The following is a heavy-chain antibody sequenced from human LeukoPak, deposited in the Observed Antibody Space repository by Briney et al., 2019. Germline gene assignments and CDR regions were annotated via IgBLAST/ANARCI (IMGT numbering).Heavy chain of an antibody. J-gene: IGHJ4*02. V-gene: IGHV4-59*08. CDR2: IYYSGST. CDR3: ARHPSPGVVVAATRRGGFDY. CDR1: GGSISSYY. Sequence: SETLSLTCTVSGGSISSYYWSWIRQPPGKGLEWIGYIYYSGSTNYNPSLKSRVIISVDTSKNQFSLKLSSVTAADTAVYYYARHPSPGVVVAATRRGGFDYWGQGTLVTVSS. D-gene: IGHD2-15*01.